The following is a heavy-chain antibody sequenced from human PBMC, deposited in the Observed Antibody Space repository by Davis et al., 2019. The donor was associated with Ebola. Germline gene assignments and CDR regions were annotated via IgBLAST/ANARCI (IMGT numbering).Heavy chain of an antibody. J-gene: IGHJ4*02. D-gene: IGHD6-19*01. V-gene: IGHV3-48*02. CDR1: GFTFSTYT. CDR2: ISSSSSTI. Sequence: PGGSLRLSCTASGFTFSTYTMNWVRQAPGKGLEWVSYISSSSSTIYYADSVKGRFTISRVNAKNSLYLQMNSLRDEDTAVYYCASMGSGWSDYWGQGTLVTVSS. CDR3: ASMGSGWSDY.